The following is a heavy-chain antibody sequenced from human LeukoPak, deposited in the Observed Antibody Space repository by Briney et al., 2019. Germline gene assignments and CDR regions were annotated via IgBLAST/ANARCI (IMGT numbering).Heavy chain of an antibody. V-gene: IGHV3-7*03. J-gene: IGHJ3*02. D-gene: IGHD3-16*01. CDR3: ARGWASSRRKAFDI. Sequence: GGSLRLSCAASGFIFNSYWMNWLRQAPGKGLEWVANVDQDGSEKYYVGSVKGRFTISRDNTKNALYLQMNSLRVEDTAVYYCARGWASSRRKAFDIWGQGTMVTVSS. CDR2: VDQDGSEK. CDR1: GFIFNSYW.